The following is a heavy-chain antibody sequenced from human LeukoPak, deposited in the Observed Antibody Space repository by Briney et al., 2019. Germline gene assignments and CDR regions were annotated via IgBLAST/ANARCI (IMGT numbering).Heavy chain of an antibody. CDR2: IYTSGST. CDR1: GGSISSGSYY. V-gene: IGHV4-61*02. D-gene: IGHD4-11*01. J-gene: IGHJ6*03. CDR3: AREMTTVSLVYYYYYMDV. Sequence: SETLSLTCTVSGGSISSGSYYWSWIRQPAGKGLEWIGRIYTSGSTNYNPSLKSRVTISVDTSRNQFSLKLSSVTAADTAVYYCAREMTTVSLVYYYYYMDVRGKGTTVTVSS.